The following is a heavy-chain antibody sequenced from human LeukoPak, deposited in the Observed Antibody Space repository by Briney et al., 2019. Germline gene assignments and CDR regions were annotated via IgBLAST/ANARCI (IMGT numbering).Heavy chain of an antibody. D-gene: IGHD5-12*01. Sequence: GGTLRLSCAASGVSFSSYAMSWVRQAPGKGLEWISPISSSGDNTYYAAPVTGRFTISRDNSKNTLFLQMNSLRAEHTAVFYCAKRSGYTTGWFFVFWGQGNLVTVSS. CDR2: ISSSGDNT. CDR1: GVSFSSYA. CDR3: AKRSGYTTGWFFVF. V-gene: IGHV3-23*01. J-gene: IGHJ4*02.